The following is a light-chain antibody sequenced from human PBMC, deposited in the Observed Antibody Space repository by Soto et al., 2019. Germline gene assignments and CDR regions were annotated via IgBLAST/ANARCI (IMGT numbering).Light chain of an antibody. CDR3: SSYAGSNDYGV. Sequence: QSVLTQPPSASGSPGQSVTISCTGTSSDVGGYNYVSWYQQHPGKAPKVMIYEVNKRPSGVPDRFSGSKSGNTASLTVSGLQAEDEADYYCSSYAGSNDYGVFGGGTKVTVL. V-gene: IGLV2-8*01. CDR1: SSDVGGYNY. J-gene: IGLJ3*02. CDR2: EVN.